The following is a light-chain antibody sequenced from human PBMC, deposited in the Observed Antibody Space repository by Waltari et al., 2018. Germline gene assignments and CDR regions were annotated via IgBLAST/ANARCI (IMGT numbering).Light chain of an antibody. V-gene: IGLV3-21*02. J-gene: IGLJ2*01. Sequence: SYVLTQPPSVSVAPGQTARIPCGGNHIGRRTVHWYQQRPGQAPVLVFYDDTDRPSGIPERFSGSNSGDTATLTISRVEAGDEADYYCHVWDSSSDPVVFGGGTKLTVL. CDR3: HVWDSSSDPVV. CDR2: DDT. CDR1: HIGRRT.